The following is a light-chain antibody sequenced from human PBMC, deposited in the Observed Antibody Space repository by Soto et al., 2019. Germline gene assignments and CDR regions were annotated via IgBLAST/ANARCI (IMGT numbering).Light chain of an antibody. Sequence: DIQMTQSPSSLSASVGDRVTISCRASQNIRNYLNWYRQKPGKAPEFLIYIVSTLESGVPSRFSGSGFGADFTLTIKGLQYEDFGVYYCQQSYTLPYTFGQGTSLDIK. J-gene: IGKJ2*01. V-gene: IGKV1-39*01. CDR2: IVS. CDR1: QNIRNY. CDR3: QQSYTLPYT.